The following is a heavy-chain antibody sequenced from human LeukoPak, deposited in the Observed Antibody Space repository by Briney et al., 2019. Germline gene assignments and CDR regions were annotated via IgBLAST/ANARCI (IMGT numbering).Heavy chain of an antibody. Sequence: GASVKVSCKASGYTFISYAIHWVRQAPGQGLEWMGWINTGNGNTKYSQTFQGRVTITRDTSASTAYMELSSLRFDDTAVYYCAKVESSSSFDYWGQETLVTVSS. CDR2: INTGNGNT. D-gene: IGHD6-6*01. CDR1: GYTFISYA. V-gene: IGHV1-3*04. CDR3: AKVESSSSFDY. J-gene: IGHJ4*02.